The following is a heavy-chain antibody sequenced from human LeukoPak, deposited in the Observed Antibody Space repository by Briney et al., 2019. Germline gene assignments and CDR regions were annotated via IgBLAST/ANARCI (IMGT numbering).Heavy chain of an antibody. V-gene: IGHV4-34*01. CDR1: GGSFSGYY. CDR2: INHSGST. D-gene: IGHD2-2*01. CDR3: ARGGVSSKAPNGSD. J-gene: IGHJ4*02. Sequence: PSETLSLTCAVYGGSFSGYYWSWIRQPPGKGLEWIGEINHSGSTNYNPSLKSRVTISVDTSKNQFSLKLSSVTAADTAVYYCARGGVSSKAPNGSDWGQGTLVTVSS.